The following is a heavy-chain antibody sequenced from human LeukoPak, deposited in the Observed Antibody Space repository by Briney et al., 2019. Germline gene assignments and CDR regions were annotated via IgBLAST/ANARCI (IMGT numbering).Heavy chain of an antibody. CDR2: INPNSGGT. CDR1: GYTFTGYY. CDR3: ARSLRDGYKIPTRPGDY. D-gene: IGHD5-24*01. J-gene: IGHJ4*02. V-gene: IGHV1-2*02. Sequence: ASVKVSCKASGYTFTGYYMHWVRQAPGQGLEWMGWINPNSGGTNYAQKFQGRVTMTRDTSISTAYMELSRLGSDDTAVYYCARSLRDGYKIPTRPGDYWGQGTLVTVSS.